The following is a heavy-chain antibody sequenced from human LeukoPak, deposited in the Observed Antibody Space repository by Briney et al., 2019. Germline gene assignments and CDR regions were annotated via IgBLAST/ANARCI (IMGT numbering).Heavy chain of an antibody. Sequence: GGSLRLSCAASGFTFSSYGMHWVRQAPGKGLEWVAVIWYDGSNKYYADSVKGRFTISRDNSKNTLYLQMNSLRAEDTAVYYCARTSVEVVAATPTYYFDYWGQGTLVTVSS. D-gene: IGHD2-15*01. V-gene: IGHV3-33*08. CDR2: IWYDGSNK. CDR1: GFTFSSYG. J-gene: IGHJ4*02. CDR3: ARTSVEVVAATPTYYFDY.